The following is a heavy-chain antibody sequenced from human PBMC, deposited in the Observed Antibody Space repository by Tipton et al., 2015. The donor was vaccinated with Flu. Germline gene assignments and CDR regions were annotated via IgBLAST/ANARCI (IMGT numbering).Heavy chain of an antibody. D-gene: IGHD3-22*01. Sequence: TLSLTCTASGGSISSGGYYWSWIRQHPGKGLEWIGYIYYSGSTYYNPSLKSRVTISVDTSKNQFSLKLSSVTAADTAVYYCARLHYYDSSNPWGQGTLVTVSS. CDR2: IYYSGST. CDR1: GGSISSGGYY. J-gene: IGHJ5*02. V-gene: IGHV4-31*03. CDR3: ARLHYYDSSNP.